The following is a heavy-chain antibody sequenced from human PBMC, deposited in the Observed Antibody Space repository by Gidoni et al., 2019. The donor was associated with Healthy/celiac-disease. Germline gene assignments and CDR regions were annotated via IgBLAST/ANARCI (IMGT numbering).Heavy chain of an antibody. V-gene: IGHV3-21*01. CDR2: ISSSSSYI. CDR3: ARAKQQLDFDY. D-gene: IGHD6-13*01. Sequence: WVSSISSSSSYIYYADSVKGRFTISRDNAKNSLYLQMNSLRAEDTAVYYCARAKQQLDFDYWGQGTLVTVSS. J-gene: IGHJ4*02.